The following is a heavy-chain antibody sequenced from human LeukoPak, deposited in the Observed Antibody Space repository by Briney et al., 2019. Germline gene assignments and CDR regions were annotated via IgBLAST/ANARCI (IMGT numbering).Heavy chain of an antibody. J-gene: IGHJ5*02. Sequence: GGSLRLSCAASGFTFSSYGMHWLRQAPGKGLEWVAVISYDGSNKYYADSVKGRFTISRDNSKNTLYLQMNSLRAEDTAVYYCSKELDHDSSSSFSWGQGTLVTVSS. D-gene: IGHD6-13*01. CDR2: ISYDGSNK. CDR1: GFTFSSYG. V-gene: IGHV3-30*18. CDR3: SKELDHDSSSSFS.